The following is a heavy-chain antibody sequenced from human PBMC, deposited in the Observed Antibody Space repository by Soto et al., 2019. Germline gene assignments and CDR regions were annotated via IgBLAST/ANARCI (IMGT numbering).Heavy chain of an antibody. CDR2: IWYDGSNK. J-gene: IGHJ6*02. CDR1: GFTFSSYC. Sequence: GGSLRLSCAASGFTFSSYCMHWVRQAPGKGLEWVAAIWYDGSNKYYADSVKGRFTISRDNSKNTLYLQMNSLRAEDTAVYYCARGGFYYDSSGTPYYYYGMDVWGQGTTVTVSS. V-gene: IGHV3-33*01. CDR3: ARGGFYYDSSGTPYYYYGMDV. D-gene: IGHD3-22*01.